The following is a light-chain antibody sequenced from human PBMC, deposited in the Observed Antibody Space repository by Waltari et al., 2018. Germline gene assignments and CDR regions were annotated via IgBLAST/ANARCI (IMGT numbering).Light chain of an antibody. CDR2: SAS. CDR3: QKYNSAPWT. V-gene: IGKV1-27*01. Sequence: DFQMTQSPSSLSASVGDRVTITCRASQAITNYLAWYQQIPGKVPKLLIYSASTLQSGVPSRFSGSGFGTDFTLTISSLQPEDVGSYYCQKYNSAPWTFGQGTRVEVK. J-gene: IGKJ1*01. CDR1: QAITNY.